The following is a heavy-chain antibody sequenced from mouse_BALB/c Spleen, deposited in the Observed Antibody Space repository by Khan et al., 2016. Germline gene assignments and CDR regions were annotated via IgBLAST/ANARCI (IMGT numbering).Heavy chain of an antibody. V-gene: IGHV9-2-1*01. J-gene: IGHJ3*01. Sequence: QIQLVQSGPELKKPGETVKISCKASGYTFTDYSMHWVKQAPGKGLKWMGWIKTETGEPTYADDFKGRFAFSLETSASTAYLQINNLKNEDTATYFCARGLCYSWFAYWGQATLVTVSA. CDR3: ARGLCYSWFAY. D-gene: IGHD2-12*01. CDR2: IKTETGEP. CDR1: GYTFTDYS.